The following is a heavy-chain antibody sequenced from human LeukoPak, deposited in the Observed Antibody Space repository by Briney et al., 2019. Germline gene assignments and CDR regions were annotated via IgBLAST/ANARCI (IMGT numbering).Heavy chain of an antibody. CDR3: ARRSHYYDSSGYYYSFDI. J-gene: IGHJ3*02. D-gene: IGHD3-22*01. CDR1: GGSISSYY. CDR2: IYYSGST. Sequence: SETLSLTCTVSGGSISSYYWSWIRQPPGKGLEWIGNIYYSGSTNYNPSLKSRVTISVDTSKNQFSLKLSSVTAADTAVYYCARRSHYYDSSGYYYSFDIWGQGTMVTVSS. V-gene: IGHV4-59*08.